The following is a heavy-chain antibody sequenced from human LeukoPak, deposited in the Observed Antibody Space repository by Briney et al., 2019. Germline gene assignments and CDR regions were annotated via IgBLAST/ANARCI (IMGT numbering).Heavy chain of an antibody. CDR3: ARDPPSFAL. CDR1: GFTFISYN. J-gene: IGHJ4*02. CDR2: ISSSSTYI. Sequence: KPGGSLRLSCAVSGFTFISYNMKWVRQAPGKGLEWVSSISSSSTYIYYADSVKGRFTISRDNAKNSLYLQMNSLRAEDTAVYYCARDPPSFALWGQGTLVTVSS. V-gene: IGHV3-21*01. D-gene: IGHD3-3*02.